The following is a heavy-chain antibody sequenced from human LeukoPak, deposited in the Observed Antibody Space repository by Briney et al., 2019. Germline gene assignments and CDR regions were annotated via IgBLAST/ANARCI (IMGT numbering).Heavy chain of an antibody. V-gene: IGHV1-46*01. D-gene: IGHD5-24*01. CDR3: ARDFVEMATIPPNAFDI. Sequence: ASVKVSCKASGYTFTSYYMHWVRQAPGQGLEWMGIINPSGGSTSYAQKFQGRVTMTRDTSTSTVYMELSSLRSEDTAVYYCARDFVEMATIPPNAFDIWGQGTMVTVSS. CDR1: GYTFTSYY. J-gene: IGHJ3*02. CDR2: INPSGGST.